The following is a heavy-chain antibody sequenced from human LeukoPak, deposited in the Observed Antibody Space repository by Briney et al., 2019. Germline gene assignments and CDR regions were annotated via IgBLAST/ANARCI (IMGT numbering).Heavy chain of an antibody. J-gene: IGHJ4*02. D-gene: IGHD1-1*01. Sequence: PGGSLRLSCAASGFTVSSNYMNWVRQAPGKGLEWVSVIYGGVNTVYADSVQGRFTISRDNSKNTLYLQMSSLRAEDTAVYYCAKSPQTGFLVDYWGKGTLVTVSS. CDR3: AKSPQTGFLVDY. CDR1: GFTVSSNY. CDR2: IYGGVNT. V-gene: IGHV3-66*01.